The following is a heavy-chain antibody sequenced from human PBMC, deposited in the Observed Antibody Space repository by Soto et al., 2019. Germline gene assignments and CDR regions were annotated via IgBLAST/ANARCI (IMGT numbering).Heavy chain of an antibody. V-gene: IGHV5-51*01. CDR2: IYPGDSDT. CDR3: ASQNSPRRYSYSIGYYYGMEV. D-gene: IGHD5-18*01. CDR1: GYSFTSYW. Sequence: GESLKISCKGSGYSFTSYWIGWVRQMPGKGLEWMGIIYPGDSDTRYSPSFQGQVTISADKSISTAYLQWSSLKASDTVMYYCASQNSPRRYSYSIGYYYGMEVSGQGTKVSVSS. J-gene: IGHJ6*02.